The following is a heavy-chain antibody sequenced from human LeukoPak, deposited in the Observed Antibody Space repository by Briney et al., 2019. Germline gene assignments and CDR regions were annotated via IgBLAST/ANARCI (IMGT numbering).Heavy chain of an antibody. Sequence: PGGSLRLSCAASGFTFDDYTMHWVRQAPGKGLEWVSLITWNGGRTYYADSVKGRFTISRDNSKNSLSLQMNSLRAEDTALYCRAKDGKNYFDYWGQGTLVTVSS. J-gene: IGHJ4*02. CDR1: GFTFDDYT. CDR2: ITWNGGRT. CDR3: AKDGKNYFDY. V-gene: IGHV3-43*01.